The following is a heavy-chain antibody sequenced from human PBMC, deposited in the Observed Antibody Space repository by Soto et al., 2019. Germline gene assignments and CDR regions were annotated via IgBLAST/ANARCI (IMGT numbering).Heavy chain of an antibody. CDR1: GGSFSGYY. V-gene: IGHV4-34*01. J-gene: IGHJ6*02. Sequence: NPSETLSLTCAVYGGSFSGYYWSWIRQPPGQGLEWIGEINHSGSTNYNPSLKSRVTISVDTSKNQFSLKLSSVTAADTAVYYCAGPGPRVGAYYYYGMDVWGQGTTVTVSS. CDR2: INHSGST. CDR3: AGPGPRVGAYYYYGMDV. D-gene: IGHD1-26*01.